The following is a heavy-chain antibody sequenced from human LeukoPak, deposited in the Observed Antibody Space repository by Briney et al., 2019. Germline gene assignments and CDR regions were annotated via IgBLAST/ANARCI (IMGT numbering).Heavy chain of an antibody. V-gene: IGHV3-74*01. D-gene: IGHD3-16*01. CDR1: GFTFSDHW. J-gene: IGHJ4*01. CDR3: TRSLLGGADH. CDR2: INPDGSKK. Sequence: GGSVRLSCSGSGFTFSDHWMLWLRHAPGEGLVWFSRINPDGSKKNYADAVKGRFSISRDNAKNTLYLEMNSLRAEDTAVYYCTRSLLGGADHWGEGWLATVSS.